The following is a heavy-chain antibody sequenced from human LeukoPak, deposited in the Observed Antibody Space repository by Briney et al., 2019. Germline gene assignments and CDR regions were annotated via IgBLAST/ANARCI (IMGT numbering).Heavy chain of an antibody. CDR1: GGSISSYY. D-gene: IGHD3-16*01. CDR3: ARFTPQGYGWGGYNRFDP. CDR2: IYYSGST. V-gene: IGHV4-59*01. J-gene: IGHJ5*02. Sequence: PSETLSLTCTVSGGSISSYYWNWIRQPPGKGLEWIGYIYYSGSTNYNPSLKSRVTISVDTSKNQFSPNLTSVTAADTAVYYCARFTPQGYGWGGYNRFDPWGQGTLVTVSS.